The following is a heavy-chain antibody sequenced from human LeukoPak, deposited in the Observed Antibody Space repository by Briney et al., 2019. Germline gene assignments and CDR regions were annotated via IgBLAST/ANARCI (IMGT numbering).Heavy chain of an antibody. V-gene: IGHV4-34*01. CDR1: GGSFRDYY. CDR2: INHSGST. J-gene: IGHJ5*02. Sequence: SETLSLTCAVYGGSFRDYYWSWIRQPPGKGLEWIGEINHSGSTNYNPSLKSRVTISLDTSKNQFSLKLSSVTAADTAVYYRARGVVRRGPDNWFDPWGQGTLVTVSS. D-gene: IGHD2-2*01. CDR3: ARGVVRRGPDNWFDP.